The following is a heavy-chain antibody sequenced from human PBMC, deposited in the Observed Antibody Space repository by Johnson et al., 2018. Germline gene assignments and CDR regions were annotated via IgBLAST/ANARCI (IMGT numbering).Heavy chain of an antibody. D-gene: IGHD3-3*01. CDR1: GFNFSSYA. CDR2: ISGGGWNT. CDR3: AKRTGYYFGRGYYDEYFFYYVMDA. Sequence: VQLVESGGGLVQAGGSLGLSCAASGFNFSSYAMNWVRQAPGQGLEWVSTISGGGWNTYYAGSVEGRFTISRDNSRNPLYLQMHRLRAEATATYYCAKRTGYYFGRGYYDEYFFYYVMDAWGQGTTVTVSS. J-gene: IGHJ6*02. V-gene: IGHV3-23*04.